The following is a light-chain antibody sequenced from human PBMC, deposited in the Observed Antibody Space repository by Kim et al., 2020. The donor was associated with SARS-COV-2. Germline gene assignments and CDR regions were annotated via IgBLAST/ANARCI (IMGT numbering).Light chain of an antibody. CDR3: NSRDSSGNHVV. V-gene: IGLV3-19*01. Sequence: SSELTQDPAVSVALGQTVRITCQGDSLRSYYASWYQQKPGQAPVLVIYGKNNRTSGIPDRFSGSSSGNTASFTITGAQAEDEADYYCNSRDSSGNHVVFG. CDR2: GKN. J-gene: IGLJ2*01. CDR1: SLRSYY.